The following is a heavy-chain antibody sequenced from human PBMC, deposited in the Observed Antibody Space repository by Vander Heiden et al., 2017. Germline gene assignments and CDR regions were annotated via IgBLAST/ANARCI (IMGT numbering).Heavy chain of an antibody. CDR1: GFTFTEYA. D-gene: IGHD3-16*01. V-gene: IGHV1-58*01. J-gene: IGHJ4*02. Sequence: QMQLVQSGPEVKKPGTSVKVSCQASGFTFTEYAVQWVRRAHGQRLEWIGWIVVRSGNTNYAQKFQERVTITRDMSTSTAYMELSSLRSEDTAVYYCAADLFYDYVWGSYALWGQGTLVTVSS. CDR2: IVVRSGNT. CDR3: AADLFYDYVWGSYAL.